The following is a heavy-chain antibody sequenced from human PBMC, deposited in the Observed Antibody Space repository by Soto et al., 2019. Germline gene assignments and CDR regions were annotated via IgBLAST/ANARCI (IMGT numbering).Heavy chain of an antibody. J-gene: IGHJ4*02. D-gene: IGHD2-15*01. CDR2: ISAYNGNT. V-gene: IGHV1-18*01. CDR3: AREKYGGYFDY. Sequence: GASVTVSCKASGYTFTSYGISWVRQAPGQGLEWMGWISAYNGNTNYAQKFQGRVTMTRNTSISTAYMELSSLRSEDTAVYYCAREKYGGYFDYWGQGTLVTVSS. CDR1: GYTFTSYG.